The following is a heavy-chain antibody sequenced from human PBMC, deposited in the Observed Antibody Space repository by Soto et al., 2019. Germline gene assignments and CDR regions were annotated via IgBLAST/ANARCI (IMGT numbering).Heavy chain of an antibody. CDR2: TSKNGDNQ. Sequence: GGSMRLSCATSGLSFNIFGMHWVRQAPGKALEWVGLTSKNGDNQYYGDSAKGRFITSRDNPKNSLYLQLHSLRPDDTAVYYCAKDAYNAAFDVWGQGTMVTVSS. V-gene: IGHV3-30*18. CDR3: AKDAYNAAFDV. J-gene: IGHJ3*01. D-gene: IGHD1-1*01. CDR1: GLSFNIFG.